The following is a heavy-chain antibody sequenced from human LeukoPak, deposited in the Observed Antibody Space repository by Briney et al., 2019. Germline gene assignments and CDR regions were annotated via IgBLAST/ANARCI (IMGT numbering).Heavy chain of an antibody. D-gene: IGHD3-3*01. CDR2: TRHDGGNE. CDR3: AKCHSTTLFGAATPFDY. V-gene: IGHV3-30*02. J-gene: IGHJ4*02. Sequence: GGSLRLSCATSGFTFSNYGMHSVRQAPGKGLEWVAFTRHDGGNEYYADSVRGRFTVSRDNSKNTLYLQMNSLRPEDTAVYHCAKCHSTTLFGAATPFDYWGQGTLVTVSS. CDR1: GFTFSNYG.